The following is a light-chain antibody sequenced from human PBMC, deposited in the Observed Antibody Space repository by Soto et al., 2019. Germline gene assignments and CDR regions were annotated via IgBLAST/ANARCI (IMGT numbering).Light chain of an antibody. V-gene: IGLV1-40*01. CDR2: GNS. J-gene: IGLJ2*01. CDR3: QSYDSSLSGSRV. CDR1: SSNIGAGYD. Sequence: QSALTQPTSVSGAPGQRVTISCTGSSSNIGAGYDVHWYQQLPGTAPKLLIYGNSNRPSVVPDRFSGSKSGTSASLAITGLQAEDEADYYCQSYDSSLSGSRVFGGGTKLTVL.